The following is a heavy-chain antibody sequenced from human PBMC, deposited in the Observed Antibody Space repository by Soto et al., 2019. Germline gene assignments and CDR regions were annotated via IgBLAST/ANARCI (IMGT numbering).Heavy chain of an antibody. D-gene: IGHD2-2*01. CDR1: GGSISSYY. J-gene: IGHJ5*02. Sequence: TSETLSLTCTVPGGSISSYYWSWIRQPAGKGLQWIGRIYSGGSAKYNPSLKSRVTMSADTSKNQFSLKLSSVTAADTAVYYCASRYCDSTTCYDNWLDPWGQGILVTVSS. CDR3: ASRYCDSTTCYDNWLDP. CDR2: IYSGGSA. V-gene: IGHV4-4*07.